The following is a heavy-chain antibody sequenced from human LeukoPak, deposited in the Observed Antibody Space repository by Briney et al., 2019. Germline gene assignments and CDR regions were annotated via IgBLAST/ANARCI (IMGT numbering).Heavy chain of an antibody. V-gene: IGHV4-59*01. CDR3: ARGLATVTTYDY. CDR1: GDSINTYY. D-gene: IGHD4-17*01. J-gene: IGHJ4*02. Sequence: SETLSLTCTVSGDSINTYYWNWIRQPPGKGLEWIAHIYYTGSASYNPSLKSRATISVDTSKNQFSLKMNSVTAADTAVYYCARGLATVTTYDYWGQGTPVTVSS. CDR2: IYYTGSA.